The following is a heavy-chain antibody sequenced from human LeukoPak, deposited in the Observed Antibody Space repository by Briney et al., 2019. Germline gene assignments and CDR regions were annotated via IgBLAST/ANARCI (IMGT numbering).Heavy chain of an antibody. D-gene: IGHD3-10*01. J-gene: IGHJ2*01. CDR1: GGSISSSNW. CDR3: ARTISQFERYGSGGYKPVLDL. CDR2: IYHSGST. V-gene: IGHV4-4*02. Sequence: PSGTLSLTCAVSGGSISSSNWWSWVRQPPGKGLEWIGEIYHSGSTNYDPSLKSRVTISVDKSKNQFSLKLSSVTAADTAVYYCARTISQFERYGSGGYKPVLDLWGRGTLVTVSS.